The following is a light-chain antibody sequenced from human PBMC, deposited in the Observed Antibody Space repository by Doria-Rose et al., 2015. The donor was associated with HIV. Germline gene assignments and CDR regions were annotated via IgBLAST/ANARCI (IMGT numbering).Light chain of an antibody. J-gene: IGKJ1*01. V-gene: IGKV1-39*01. CDR3: QQSFSTPRT. CDR2: AAS. CDR1: QNINRF. Sequence: DIRMTQSPSSLSASVGDRVTITCRASQNINRFLNWYQQKPGKVPKVLIYAASSLQSGVPSRFSGSGSGTDFTLTISSLQPEDFATHYCQQSFSTPRTFGQGTKVEIK.